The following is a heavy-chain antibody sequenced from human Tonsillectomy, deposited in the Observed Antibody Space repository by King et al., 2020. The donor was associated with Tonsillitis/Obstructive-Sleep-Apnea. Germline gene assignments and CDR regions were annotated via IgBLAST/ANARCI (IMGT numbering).Heavy chain of an antibody. CDR2: IYYSGST. CDR1: GGSISSYY. D-gene: IGHD6-6*01. V-gene: IGHV4-59*01. Sequence: PLQESGPGLVKPSETLSLTCTVSGGSISSYYWSWIRQPPGKGLEWIGYIYYSGSTNYNPSLKSRVTISVDTSKNQFSLKLSSVTVADTAVYYCARTPRYSSSYFYYYYMDVWGKGTTVTVSS. CDR3: ARTPRYSSSYFYYYYMDV. J-gene: IGHJ6*03.